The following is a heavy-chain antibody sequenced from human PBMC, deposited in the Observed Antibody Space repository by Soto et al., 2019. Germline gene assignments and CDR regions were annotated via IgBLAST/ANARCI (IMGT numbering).Heavy chain of an antibody. J-gene: IGHJ3*02. CDR3: ARRVDHYDSSGDANDI. D-gene: IGHD3-22*01. Sequence: QVQVQQWGAGLLKPSETLSLTCAVYGGSFSGYYWSWIRQPPGKGLEWIGEINHSGSTSYNPSLKSRVTMSVDTSKNEFSLKLTSVNAADTAVYYCARRVDHYDSSGDANDIWGQGTMVTVSS. CDR1: GGSFSGYY. CDR2: INHSGST. V-gene: IGHV4-34*01.